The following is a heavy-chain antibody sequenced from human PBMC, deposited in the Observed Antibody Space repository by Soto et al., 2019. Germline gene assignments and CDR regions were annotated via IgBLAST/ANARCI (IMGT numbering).Heavy chain of an antibody. J-gene: IGHJ3*02. CDR1: GGSFSPYC. CDR2: ICHSGTT. V-gene: IGHV4-34*01. CDR3: ARVQVRRGNGSGYLNGFDI. D-gene: IGHD3-3*01. Sequence: SETLSLTCAVSGGSFSPYCWTWIRQSPGKGLEWIGEICHSGTTTYTPSLKSRITISVDPSKNQFSLSLSSVTAADTAVYYCARVQVRRGNGSGYLNGFDIWGQGTMVTVS.